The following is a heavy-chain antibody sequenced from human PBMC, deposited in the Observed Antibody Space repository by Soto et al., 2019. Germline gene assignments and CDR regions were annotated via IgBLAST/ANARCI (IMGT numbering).Heavy chain of an antibody. CDR1: GYIFTNFY. CDR2: INPNGGST. D-gene: IGHD6-6*01. V-gene: IGHV1-46*03. Sequence: QVQLVQPGAEVKKPGASVKFSCKASGYIFTNFYIHWVLQAPGQGLEWIGIINPNGGSTNYAQNFQGRVTMTRDTSPSTVYMDLSSLRSEDTAVYYCTRGLASGDYWGQGTLITVSS. CDR3: TRGLASGDY. J-gene: IGHJ4*02.